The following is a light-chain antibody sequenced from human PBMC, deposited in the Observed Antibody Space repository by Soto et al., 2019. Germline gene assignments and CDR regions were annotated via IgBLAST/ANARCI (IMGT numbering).Light chain of an antibody. CDR2: GAS. Sequence: EIVMTQSPATLSVSPGERAALSCRASQSVSSKLAWYRQRPGQAPRLLIYGASSRATGIPDRFSGSGSGTDFTLTISRLEPEDFAVYYCQQYGSSPWTFGQGTKVDIK. CDR1: QSVSSK. V-gene: IGKV3-20*01. CDR3: QQYGSSPWT. J-gene: IGKJ1*01.